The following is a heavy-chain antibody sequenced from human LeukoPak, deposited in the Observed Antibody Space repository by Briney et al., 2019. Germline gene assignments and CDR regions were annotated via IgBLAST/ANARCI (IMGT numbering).Heavy chain of an antibody. J-gene: IGHJ3*02. V-gene: IGHV3-48*02. CDR3: ATGAGRFGHDAFDI. CDR1: GFTFSSYS. Sequence: PGGSLRLSCAASGFTFSSYSMNWVRQAPGKGLEWVSYISSSSSTIYHADSVKGRFTISRDNAKNSLYLQMNSLRDEDTAVYFCATGAGRFGHDAFDIWGQGTMVTVSP. CDR2: ISSSSSTI. D-gene: IGHD3-10*01.